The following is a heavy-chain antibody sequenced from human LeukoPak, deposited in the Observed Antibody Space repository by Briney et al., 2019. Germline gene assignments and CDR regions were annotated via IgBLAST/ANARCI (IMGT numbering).Heavy chain of an antibody. D-gene: IGHD3-3*01. Sequence: SETLSLTCAVYGGXFSGYYWSWIRQPPGKGLEWIGEINHSGSTNYNPSLKSRVTISVDTSKNQFSLKLSSVTAADTAVYYCARNSLRFLECNDYWGQGTLVTVSS. J-gene: IGHJ4*02. CDR2: INHSGST. CDR3: ARNSLRFLECNDY. CDR1: GGXFSGYY. V-gene: IGHV4-34*01.